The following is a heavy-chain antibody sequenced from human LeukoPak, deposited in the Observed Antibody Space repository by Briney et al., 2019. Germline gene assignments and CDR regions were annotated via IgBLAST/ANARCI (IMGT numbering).Heavy chain of an antibody. CDR2: IYYSGST. CDR1: GGSISNGGYY. Sequence: PSETLSLTCTVSGGSISNGGYYWSWIRQHPGKGLEWIGYIYYSGSTYSNPSLKSRVNISVHTSKNQFSLKLNSVTAADTAVYYCARAPTYSGSHYWGQGTLVTVSS. CDR3: ARAPTYSGSHY. V-gene: IGHV4-31*03. D-gene: IGHD1-26*01. J-gene: IGHJ4*02.